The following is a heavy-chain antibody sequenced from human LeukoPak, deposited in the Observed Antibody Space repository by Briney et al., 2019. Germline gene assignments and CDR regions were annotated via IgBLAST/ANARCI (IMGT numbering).Heavy chain of an antibody. Sequence: EGSLRLSCAASGFTFSSYEMNWVRQAPGKGLEWVSYISSSGSTIYYADSVKGRFTISRDNAKNSLYLQMNSLRAEDTAVYYCAREAPHYGMDVWGQGTTVTVSS. V-gene: IGHV3-48*03. CDR3: AREAPHYGMDV. J-gene: IGHJ6*02. CDR1: GFTFSSYE. CDR2: ISSSGSTI.